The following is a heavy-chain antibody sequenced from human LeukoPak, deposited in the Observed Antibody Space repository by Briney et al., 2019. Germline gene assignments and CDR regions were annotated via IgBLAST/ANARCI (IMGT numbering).Heavy chain of an antibody. CDR1: GFTFSSYG. Sequence: PGGSLRLSCAASGFTFSSYGMHWVRQAPGKGLEWVAVIWYDGSNKYYADSVKGRFTISRDNSKNTLYLQMNSLRAEDTAVYYCARDDYYGSDFDYWGQGTLVTVSS. J-gene: IGHJ4*02. V-gene: IGHV3-33*08. CDR3: ARDDYYGSDFDY. CDR2: IWYDGSNK. D-gene: IGHD3-10*01.